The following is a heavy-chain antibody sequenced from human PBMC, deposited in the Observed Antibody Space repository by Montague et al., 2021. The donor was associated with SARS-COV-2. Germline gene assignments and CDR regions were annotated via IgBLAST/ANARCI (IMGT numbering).Heavy chain of an antibody. CDR1: GGSTSNYY. CDR2: IFYTGST. CDR3: ARAQNICFIANCVNYFDL. D-gene: IGHD2-15*01. Sequence: SETPSLTCSVSGGSTSNYYWTWIRQSPGKGLQWIGYIFYTGSTKFIPSLKSRVSMSLDTSKNHFSLRLSAVTAADTARYYCARAQNICFIANCVNYFDLWGLGALVTVSS. J-gene: IGHJ4*02. V-gene: IGHV4-59*01.